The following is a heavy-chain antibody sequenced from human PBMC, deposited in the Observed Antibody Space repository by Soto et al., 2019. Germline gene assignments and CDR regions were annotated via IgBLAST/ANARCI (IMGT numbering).Heavy chain of an antibody. Sequence: PGGSLRLSCAASGFTFSSYSMNWVRQAPGKGLEWVSAISGSGGSTYYADSVKGRFTISRDNAKNSLYLQMNSLRAEDTAVYYCARDQPGYSYGYGLGYWGQGTLVTVSS. J-gene: IGHJ4*02. CDR1: GFTFSSYS. CDR2: ISGSGGST. CDR3: ARDQPGYSYGYGLGY. D-gene: IGHD5-18*01. V-gene: IGHV3-21*01.